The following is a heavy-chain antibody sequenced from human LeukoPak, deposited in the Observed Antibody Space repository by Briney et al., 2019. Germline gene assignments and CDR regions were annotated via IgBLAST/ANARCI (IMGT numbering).Heavy chain of an antibody. CDR2: IYSSGST. Sequence: SETLSLTCTVSGGSITSGADYWSWIRQPAGKGLEWIGRIYSSGSTNDNPSLKSRATISLDTSKNQFSLKLSSVTAADTAVYYCARSGGSNPHYYYYYYMDVWGKGTTVTVSS. CDR3: ARSGGSNPHYYYYYYMDV. CDR1: GGSITSGADY. D-gene: IGHD1-26*01. V-gene: IGHV4-61*02. J-gene: IGHJ6*03.